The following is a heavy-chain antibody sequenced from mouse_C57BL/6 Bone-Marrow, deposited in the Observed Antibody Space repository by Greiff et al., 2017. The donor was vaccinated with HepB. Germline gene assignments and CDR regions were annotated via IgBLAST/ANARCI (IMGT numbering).Heavy chain of an antibody. CDR2: IYPGDGDT. Sequence: VQLQESGAELVKPGASVKISCKASGYAFSSYWMNWVKQRPGKGLEWIGQIYPGDGDTNYNGKFKGKAILTADKSSSTAYMELRSLTSEDSAVYYCTRRGMVTTTDYWGQGTSVTVSS. J-gene: IGHJ4*01. CDR1: GYAFSSYW. D-gene: IGHD2-2*01. V-gene: IGHV1-80*01. CDR3: TRRGMVTTTDY.